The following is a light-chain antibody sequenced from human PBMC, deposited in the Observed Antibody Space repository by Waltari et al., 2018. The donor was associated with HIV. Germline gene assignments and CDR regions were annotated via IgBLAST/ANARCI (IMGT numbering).Light chain of an antibody. Sequence: SYEVTQPPSVAVSPGQTASILRSRYALGDQYTCWYQKKPGQSPLLVIYQDNKRPSGIPVRFSASSSGHTATLTISGTLPMDEADYYCQAWGSSTSGVFGRGTRLTVL. J-gene: IGLJ2*01. CDR1: ALGDQY. CDR3: QAWGSSTSGV. CDR2: QDN. V-gene: IGLV3-1*01.